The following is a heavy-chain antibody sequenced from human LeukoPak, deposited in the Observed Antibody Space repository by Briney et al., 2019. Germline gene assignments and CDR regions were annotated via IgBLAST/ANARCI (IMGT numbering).Heavy chain of an antibody. J-gene: IGHJ4*02. CDR1: GGSISSGGYY. CDR2: IYYSGST. D-gene: IGHD6-13*01. V-gene: IGHV4-61*08. Sequence: PSETLSLTCTVSGGSISSGGYYWSWIRQPPGKGLEWIGYIYYSGSTNYNPSLKSRVTISVDTSKNQFSLKLSSVTAADTAVYYCASRSLAAAGHFDYWGQGTLVTVSS. CDR3: ASRSLAAAGHFDY.